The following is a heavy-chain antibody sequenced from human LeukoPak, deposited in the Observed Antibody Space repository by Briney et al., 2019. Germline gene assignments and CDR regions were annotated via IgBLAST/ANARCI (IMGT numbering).Heavy chain of an antibody. Sequence: SETLSLTCTVSGGSISSYYWSWIRQPAGKGLEWIGRIYTSGSTNYNPSLKSRVTMSVDTSKNQFSLRLSSVTAADTAVYYCARHPYYYFYIDVWGEGTAVTVSS. J-gene: IGHJ6*03. CDR2: IYTSGST. V-gene: IGHV4-4*07. CDR3: ARHPYYYFYIDV. CDR1: GGSISSYY.